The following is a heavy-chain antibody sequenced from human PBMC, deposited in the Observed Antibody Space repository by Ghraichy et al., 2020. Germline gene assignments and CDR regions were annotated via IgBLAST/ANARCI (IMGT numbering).Heavy chain of an antibody. D-gene: IGHD3-10*01. CDR2: FYISGTT. CDR1: GGSISSNY. J-gene: IGHJ4*02. Sequence: SETLSLTCTVSGGSISSNYWNWIRQPAGRGLEWIGRFYISGTTNYNPSLKSRVTMSVDTSKNQLSLKLTSLTAADTAVYYCARSPIFIYGFSSFDSWGQGTLVTVSS. V-gene: IGHV4-4*07. CDR3: ARSPIFIYGFSSFDS.